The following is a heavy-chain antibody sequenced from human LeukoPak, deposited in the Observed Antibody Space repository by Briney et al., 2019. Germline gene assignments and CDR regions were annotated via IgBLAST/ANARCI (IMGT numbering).Heavy chain of an antibody. Sequence: GGSLRLSCVGSDFFFEDYGMHWVRQVPGKGLEWVTGISWQSRTKKYADSVRGRFTISRDNAQKSLYLQMNSLELEGTALYYCVKDRDFWSGMDVWGQGTMVIVS. CDR2: ISWQSRTK. V-gene: IGHV3-9*01. CDR3: VKDRDFWSGMDV. J-gene: IGHJ6*02. CDR1: DFFFEDYG. D-gene: IGHD3-3*01.